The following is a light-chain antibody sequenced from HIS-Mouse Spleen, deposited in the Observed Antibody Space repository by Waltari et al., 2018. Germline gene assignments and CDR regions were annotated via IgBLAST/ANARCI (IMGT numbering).Light chain of an antibody. CDR3: SSYTSSSTPYVV. CDR2: EVS. CDR1: SSDVGGYNY. J-gene: IGLJ2*01. Sequence: QSALTQPASVSGSPGQSITISCTGTSSDVGGYNYVSWYQQHPGKAPKLLIYEVSNRPSGASNRFSVSKSGNTASLTISGLQAEDEADYYCSSYTSSSTPYVVFGGGTKLTVL. V-gene: IGLV2-14*01.